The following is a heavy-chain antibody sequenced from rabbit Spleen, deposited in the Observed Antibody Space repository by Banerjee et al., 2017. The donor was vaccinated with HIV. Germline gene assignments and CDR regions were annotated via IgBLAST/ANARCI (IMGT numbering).Heavy chain of an antibody. J-gene: IGHJ4*01. V-gene: IGHV1S45*01. Sequence: QEQLVESGGGLVQPGGSLKLSCKASGFDFRHYGMSWVRQAPGKGLEWIGCIYTGDGISTAYASWAKGRFTVSKTSSTTVTLQLSSLTAADTATYFCARDHAVSGYRFNLWGPGTLVTVS. CDR3: ARDHAVSGYRFNL. CDR2: IYTGDGIST. D-gene: IGHD1-1*01. CDR1: GFDFRHYG.